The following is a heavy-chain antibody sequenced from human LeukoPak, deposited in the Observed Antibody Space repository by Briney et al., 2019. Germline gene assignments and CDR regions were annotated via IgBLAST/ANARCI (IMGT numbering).Heavy chain of an antibody. J-gene: IGHJ5*02. Sequence: ASVKVSCKASGYSFTSHYMHWVRQAPGQGLEWMGLINPRGTSTIYAEKFQGRIIMTRDMSTTTDYMELSSLKSDDTAVYYCARNTPIHEGGWWFDPWGRGTLVTVSS. CDR2: INPRGTST. CDR3: ARNTPIHEGGWWFDP. D-gene: IGHD2-15*01. V-gene: IGHV1-46*01. CDR1: GYSFTSHY.